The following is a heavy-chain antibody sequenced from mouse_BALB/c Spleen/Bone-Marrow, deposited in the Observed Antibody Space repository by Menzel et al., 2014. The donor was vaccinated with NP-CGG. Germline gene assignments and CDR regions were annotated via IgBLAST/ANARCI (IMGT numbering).Heavy chain of an antibody. CDR1: GYTFTNYW. Sequence: QVQLQQSGAELAEPGASVKMSCKASGYTFTNYWMHWVKQRPGQGLEWIGYINPSTGYTEYNQKFKDKATLTADKSSSTAYMQLSSLTSEDSAVYYCARFYRYDGFAYWGQGTLVTVSA. J-gene: IGHJ3*01. CDR2: INPSTGYT. D-gene: IGHD2-14*01. CDR3: ARFYRYDGFAY. V-gene: IGHV1-7*01.